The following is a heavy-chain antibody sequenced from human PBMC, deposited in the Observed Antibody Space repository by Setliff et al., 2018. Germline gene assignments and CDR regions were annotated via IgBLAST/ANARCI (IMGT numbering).Heavy chain of an antibody. D-gene: IGHD3-22*01. CDR2: IYPGDSDT. V-gene: IGHV5-51*01. Sequence: PGESLTISCKGSGYSFTGYWIGWVRQMPGKGLEWMGIIYPGDSDTRYSPSFQGQVTISADKSISTAYLQWSSLKASDTAMYYCASTLYYYDSSGYGAFDIWGQGTMVTVSS. CDR1: GYSFTGYW. J-gene: IGHJ3*02. CDR3: ASTLYYYDSSGYGAFDI.